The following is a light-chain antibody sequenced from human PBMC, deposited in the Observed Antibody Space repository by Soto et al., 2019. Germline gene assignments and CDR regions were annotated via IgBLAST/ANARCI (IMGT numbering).Light chain of an antibody. J-gene: IGLJ1*01. CDR3: CSYAGRSTSDV. V-gene: IGLV2-23*01. CDR1: SSDVGYYNL. CDR2: EDT. Sequence: QSALTQPAAVSGSPGQPITIACNGPSSDVGYYNLVYWYQQHPGNAPKLTIYEDTKRPSGVSNRFSGSQSGNTASLTSSGLQAEDEADYYCCSYAGRSTSDVFGTGTKVTVL.